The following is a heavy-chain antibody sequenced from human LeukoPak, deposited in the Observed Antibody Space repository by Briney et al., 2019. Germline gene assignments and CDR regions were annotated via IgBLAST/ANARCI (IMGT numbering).Heavy chain of an antibody. CDR2: INTNTGNP. D-gene: IGHD6-19*01. CDR1: GYTFTTYA. CDR3: AKDHLPGIVVAGRDY. J-gene: IGHJ4*02. Sequence: ASVKVSCKASGYTFTTYAMNWVRQAPGQGLEWMGWINTNTGNPTYAQGFTGRFVFSLDTSVSTAYLQISSLKAEDTAVYYCAKDHLPGIVVAGRDYWGQGTLVTVSS. V-gene: IGHV7-4-1*02.